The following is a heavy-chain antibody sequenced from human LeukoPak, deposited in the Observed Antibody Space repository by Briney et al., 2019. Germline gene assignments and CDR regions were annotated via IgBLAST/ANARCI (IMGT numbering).Heavy chain of an antibody. CDR3: ARVRQLVPGYFFDY. V-gene: IGHV4-61*01. Sequence: SETLSLTCTVSGGSVSSATYYWSWIRQPPGKGLEWIGYIYYSGSTNYNPSFKSRVTISLDTSENQFSLKLTSVTAADTAVYYCARVRQLVPGYFFDYWGQGALVTVSS. CDR2: IYYSGST. J-gene: IGHJ4*02. D-gene: IGHD6-6*01. CDR1: GGSVSSATYY.